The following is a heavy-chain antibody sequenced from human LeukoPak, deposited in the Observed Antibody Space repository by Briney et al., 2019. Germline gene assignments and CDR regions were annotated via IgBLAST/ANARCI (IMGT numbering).Heavy chain of an antibody. Sequence: GMSLRLSCAASGFPFSSYGMHWVRQAPGKGLEWVAAISNDGKNKFYADSVKGRFTISRDNAKNSLYLQMNSLRAGDTAVYYCAREMLAAVAAQSWGQGTLVTVSS. D-gene: IGHD6-19*01. J-gene: IGHJ5*02. V-gene: IGHV3-30*03. CDR3: AREMLAAVAAQS. CDR2: ISNDGKNK. CDR1: GFPFSSYG.